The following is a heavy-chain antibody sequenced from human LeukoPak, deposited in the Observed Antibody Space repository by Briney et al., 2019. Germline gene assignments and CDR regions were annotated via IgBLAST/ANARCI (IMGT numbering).Heavy chain of an antibody. D-gene: IGHD6-19*01. CDR3: ARDSSGWSMYNWFDP. J-gene: IGHJ5*02. CDR2: IIPIFGTA. CDR1: GYTFTSYD. V-gene: IGHV1-69*06. Sequence: GASVKVSCKASGYTFTSYDINWVRQATGQGLEWMGGIIPIFGTANYAQKFQGRVTITADKSTSTAYMELRSLRSDDTAVYYCARDSSGWSMYNWFDPWGQGTLVTVSS.